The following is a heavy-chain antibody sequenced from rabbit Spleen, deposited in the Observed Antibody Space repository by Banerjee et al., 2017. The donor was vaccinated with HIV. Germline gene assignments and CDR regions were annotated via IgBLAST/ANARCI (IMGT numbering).Heavy chain of an antibody. Sequence: QEQLEESGGDLVKPEGSLTLTCTASGFSFSNSYWIYWVRQAPGKGLEWIACIYNGDGTTYYASWAKGRFTISKTSSTTVTLQMTSLTVADTATYFCARDTGTSFSSYGMDLWGPGTLVTVS. V-gene: IGHV1S45*01. J-gene: IGHJ6*01. D-gene: IGHD8-1*01. CDR3: ARDTGTSFSSYGMDL. CDR1: GFSFSNSYW. CDR2: IYNGDGTT.